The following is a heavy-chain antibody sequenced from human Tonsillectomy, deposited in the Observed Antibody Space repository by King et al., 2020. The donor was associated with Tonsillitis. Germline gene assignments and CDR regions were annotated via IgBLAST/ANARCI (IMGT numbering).Heavy chain of an antibody. CDR2: ISDNGGST. CDR1: GFTFSTYA. CDR3: AKVLHTSITWGGVYYFDS. D-gene: IGHD3-10*01. Sequence: VQLVESGGGWVQPGGSLRLSCAASGFTFSTYAMSWVRQAPGRGREGVSGISDNGGSTYYADSVKGRFTISRENSKNTLYLQMSSLRADDTALYYCAKVLHTSITWGGVYYFDSWGLGTLVTVSS. J-gene: IGHJ4*02. V-gene: IGHV3-23*04.